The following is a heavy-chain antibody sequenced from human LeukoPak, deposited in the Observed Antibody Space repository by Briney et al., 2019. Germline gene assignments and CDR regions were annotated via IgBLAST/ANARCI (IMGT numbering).Heavy chain of an antibody. CDR1: GFTFRNYW. Sequence: GGSLRLSCAASGFTFRNYWMRWVRQAPGKGLEWVANIKQDGSEKNYVDSVKGRFTISRDNAKNSLYLQMNSLRAEDTAVYYCASGLELDYWGQGTLVTVSS. CDR3: ASGLELDY. CDR2: IKQDGSEK. V-gene: IGHV3-7*03. J-gene: IGHJ4*02.